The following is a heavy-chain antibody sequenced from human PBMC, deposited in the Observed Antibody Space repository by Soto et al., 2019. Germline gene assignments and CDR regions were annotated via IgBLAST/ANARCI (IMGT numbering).Heavy chain of an antibody. CDR1: GFNFSGSA. Sequence: PGGSLQLSCTGLGFNFSGSALHWVRQPSGKGLEWVGRIRGRAKKYATSYAASVRGRFYLSRDDSKNTAFLQMNSLRDEDPRVSFCCGRGGDSLQDTWGQGTLVTVSS. V-gene: IGHV3-73*01. CDR3: CGRGGDSLQDT. J-gene: IGHJ5*02. CDR2: IRGRAKKYAT. D-gene: IGHD4-17*01.